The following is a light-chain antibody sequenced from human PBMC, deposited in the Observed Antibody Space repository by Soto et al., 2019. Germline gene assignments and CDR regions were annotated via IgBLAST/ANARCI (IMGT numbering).Light chain of an antibody. CDR3: CSYVGGSSLV. V-gene: IGLV2-23*01. Sequence: QSALTQPASVSGSPGQSITISCTGTTSDVGSYNLVSWYQQHPGKAPKFIIYEGSKRPPGVSNRFSGASSGNTASLTISGLQAEDEADYYCCSYVGGSSLVFGGGTKLTVL. CDR2: EGS. CDR1: TSDVGSYNL. J-gene: IGLJ2*01.